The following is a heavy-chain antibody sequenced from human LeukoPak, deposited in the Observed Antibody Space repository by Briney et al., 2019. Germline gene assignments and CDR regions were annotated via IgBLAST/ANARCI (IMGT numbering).Heavy chain of an antibody. J-gene: IGHJ4*02. CDR1: GGSISSYY. D-gene: IGHD6-13*01. CDR2: IYYSGST. Sequence: SETLSLTCTVSGGSISSYYWTWIRQPPGKGLEWIGYIYYSGSTNYNPSLKSRVTISVDTSKNQFSLKLSSVTAADTAVYYCARAVGYSSSWSPFFDYWGQGTLVTVSS. V-gene: IGHV4-59*01. CDR3: ARAVGYSSSWSPFFDY.